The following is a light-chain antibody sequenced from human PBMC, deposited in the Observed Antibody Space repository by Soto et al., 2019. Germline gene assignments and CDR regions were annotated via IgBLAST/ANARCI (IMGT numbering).Light chain of an antibody. V-gene: IGKV3-15*01. CDR2: GAS. Sequence: DIVMTQSPATLSVSPGETAALSCRAGQSVGRNFAWYQQKPGQAPRLLIYGASTRATDITARFRGSGSGTEFTLTISSLQSEDFAIYYCQQYNKWPYTFGQGTKLEIK. CDR1: QSVGRN. J-gene: IGKJ2*01. CDR3: QQYNKWPYT.